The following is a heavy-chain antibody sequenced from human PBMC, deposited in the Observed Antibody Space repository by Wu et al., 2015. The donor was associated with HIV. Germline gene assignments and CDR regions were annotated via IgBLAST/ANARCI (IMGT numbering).Heavy chain of an antibody. CDR1: GYSFTSYG. CDR3: ARELFCSGGSCYSGAGAFDI. Sequence: QVQLVQSGAEVKKPGASVKVSCQSSGYSFTSYGISWVRQAPGQGLEWMGWIRPYNGNINYAQKVQGRVTMTRDTSISTAYMELSRLRSDDTAVYYCARELFCSGGSCYSGAGAFDIWGQGTMVTVSS. CDR2: IRPYNGNI. J-gene: IGHJ3*02. D-gene: IGHD2-15*01. V-gene: IGHV1-18*01.